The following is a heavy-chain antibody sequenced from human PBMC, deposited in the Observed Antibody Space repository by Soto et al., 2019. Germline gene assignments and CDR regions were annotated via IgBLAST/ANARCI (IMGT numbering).Heavy chain of an antibody. Sequence: QVQLQQWGAGLLKPSETLSLTCAVYGGSFSGYYWSWIRQPPGKGLEWIGEINHSGSTNYNPSLKNPVTISVATSKNPFPLKLSSVTAADTAVYYCARDGIAAAGLYYFDYWGQGTLVTVSS. V-gene: IGHV4-34*01. CDR3: ARDGIAAAGLYYFDY. CDR2: INHSGST. D-gene: IGHD6-13*01. CDR1: GGSFSGYY. J-gene: IGHJ4*02.